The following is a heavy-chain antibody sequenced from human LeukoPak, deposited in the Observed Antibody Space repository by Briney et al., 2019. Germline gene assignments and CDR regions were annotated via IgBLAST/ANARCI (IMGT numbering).Heavy chain of an antibody. CDR2: ISSSSTI. V-gene: IGHV3-48*02. CDR3: ARDRVTTPGWFDP. CDR1: GFTFSSYS. Sequence: GGSLRLSCAASGFTFSSYSMNWVRQAPGKGLEWVSYISSSSTIYYADSVKGRFTISRDNAKNSLYLQMNSLRDEDTAVYYCARDRVTTPGWFDPWGQGTLVTVSS. J-gene: IGHJ5*02. D-gene: IGHD4-17*01.